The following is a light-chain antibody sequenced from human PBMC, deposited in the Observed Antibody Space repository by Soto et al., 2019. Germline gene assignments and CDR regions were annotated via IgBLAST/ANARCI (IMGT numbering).Light chain of an antibody. CDR3: CSYAGSRFVV. Sequence: QSVLTQPAFVSGSPGQSITISCTGTTNDVGNYDRVSWYQQHPDTVPRLLIYVVNKRPSGVPNRFSGSKSGTTSSLTISALQADDDADYYCCSYAGSRFVVFGGGTQLTVL. CDR1: TNDVGNYDR. V-gene: IGLV2-23*02. J-gene: IGLJ2*01. CDR2: VVN.